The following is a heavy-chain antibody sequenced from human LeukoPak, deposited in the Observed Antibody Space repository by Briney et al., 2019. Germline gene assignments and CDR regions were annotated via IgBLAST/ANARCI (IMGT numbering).Heavy chain of an antibody. CDR2: IIPIFGTA. V-gene: IGHV1-69*06. D-gene: IGHD3-10*01. CDR1: GGTFSSYA. CDR3: ARGSAAVTMVREKSPYGMDV. J-gene: IGHJ6*04. Sequence: ASVTVSCKASGGTFSSYAISWVRQAPGQGLEWMGGIIPIFGTANYAQKFQGRVTITADKSTSTAYMELSSLRSEDTAVYYCARGSAAVTMVREKSPYGMDVWGKGTTVTVSS.